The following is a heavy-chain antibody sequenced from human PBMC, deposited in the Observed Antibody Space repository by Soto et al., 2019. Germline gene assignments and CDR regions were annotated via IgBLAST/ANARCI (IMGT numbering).Heavy chain of an antibody. Sequence: RGESLKISCKGSGYSFTSYWIGWVRQLPGEGLEWMGIIYPGDSDTRYSPSFQGQVTISADKSISTAYLQWSSLKASDTAMYYCARHSYGDYVQAFDIWGQGTMVTVSS. J-gene: IGHJ3*02. CDR3: ARHSYGDYVQAFDI. V-gene: IGHV5-51*01. CDR1: GYSFTSYW. CDR2: IYPGDSDT. D-gene: IGHD4-17*01.